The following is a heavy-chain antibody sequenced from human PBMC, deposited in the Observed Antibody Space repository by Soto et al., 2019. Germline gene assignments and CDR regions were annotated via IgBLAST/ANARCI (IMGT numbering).Heavy chain of an antibody. V-gene: IGHV4-39*02. J-gene: IGHJ4*02. Sequence: SETLSLTCTVSGGSISSSIYYWGWIRQPPGRGLEWIASIYYSGTTYHNPSLKSRVTISVDTSKGQFSLKLTSVTAADTAVYYCAKDLTPVRITMVRRATVLENWGQGTPVTVAS. CDR3: AKDLTPVRITMVRRATVLEN. CDR1: GGSISSSIYY. CDR2: IYYSGTT. D-gene: IGHD3-10*01.